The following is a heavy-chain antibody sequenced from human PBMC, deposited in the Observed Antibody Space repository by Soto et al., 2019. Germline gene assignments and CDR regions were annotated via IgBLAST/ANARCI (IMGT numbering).Heavy chain of an antibody. J-gene: IGHJ4*02. CDR1: GFSLRTTGVG. Sequence: QITLKESGPTLVKPTQTLTLTCTFSGFSLRTTGVGVGWIRQPPGKALEWLGLIYWDDDKSYNPSLKSRLTXTXVTSKNQVVLTMTNMDPVDTATYYCAHRRHYGDIDHWGQGTLVTVSS. CDR3: AHRRHYGDIDH. CDR2: IYWDDDK. D-gene: IGHD4-17*01. V-gene: IGHV2-5*02.